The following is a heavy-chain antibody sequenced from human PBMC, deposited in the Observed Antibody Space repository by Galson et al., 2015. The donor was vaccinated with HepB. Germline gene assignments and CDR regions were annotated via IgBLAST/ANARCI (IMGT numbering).Heavy chain of an antibody. D-gene: IGHD6-19*01. CDR3: ARDSGVLYSSGWDRSNYFDY. J-gene: IGHJ4*02. V-gene: IGHV1-69*13. Sequence: SVKVSCKASGGTFSSYAISWVRQAPGQGLEWMGGIIPIFGTANYAQKFQGRVTITADESTSTAHMELSSLRSEDTAVYYCARDSGVLYSSGWDRSNYFDYWGQGTLVTVSS. CDR1: GGTFSSYA. CDR2: IIPIFGTA.